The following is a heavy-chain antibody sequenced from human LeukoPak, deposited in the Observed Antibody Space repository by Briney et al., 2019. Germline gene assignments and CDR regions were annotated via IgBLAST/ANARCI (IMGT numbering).Heavy chain of an antibody. CDR2: INSNGRST. J-gene: IGHJ3*02. Sequence: GGSLRLSCAASGFTFSSYWMHWVRQAPGKGLVWVSRINSNGRSTSYADSVKGRFTISRDNAKNTLYLQMYSLRAEDTAVYYCARDDARNYVWGSYRPPSDAFDIWGQGAMVTVSS. D-gene: IGHD3-16*02. V-gene: IGHV3-74*01. CDR3: ARDDARNYVWGSYRPPSDAFDI. CDR1: GFTFSSYW.